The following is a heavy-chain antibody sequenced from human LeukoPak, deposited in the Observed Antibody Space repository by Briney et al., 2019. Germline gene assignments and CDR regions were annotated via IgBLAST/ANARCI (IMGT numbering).Heavy chain of an antibody. CDR2: IYSGGST. CDR3: ARSPLYSSGYFFDY. D-gene: IGHD6-19*01. Sequence: EGSLRLSCAASGFTVSSNYMSWVRQAPGKGLEWVSVIYSGGSTYYADSVKGRFTISRDNSKNTLYLQMNSLRAEDTAVYYCARSPLYSSGYFFDYWGQGSLVTASS. J-gene: IGHJ4*02. CDR1: GFTVSSNY. V-gene: IGHV3-53*01.